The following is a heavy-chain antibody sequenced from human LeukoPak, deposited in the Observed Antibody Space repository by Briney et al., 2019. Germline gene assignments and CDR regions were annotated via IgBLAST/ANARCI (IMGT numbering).Heavy chain of an antibody. D-gene: IGHD5-18*01. CDR1: GFTVSSNY. J-gene: IGHJ6*02. Sequence: PGGSLRLSCAASGFTVSSNYMSWVRQAPGKGLEWVSVIYSGGSTYYADSVKGRFTISRDNSKNTLYLQMNSLRAEDTAVYYCARSGYDYYYYYGMDVWGQGTTVTVSS. CDR3: ARSGYDYYYYYGMDV. V-gene: IGHV3-66*01. CDR2: IYSGGST.